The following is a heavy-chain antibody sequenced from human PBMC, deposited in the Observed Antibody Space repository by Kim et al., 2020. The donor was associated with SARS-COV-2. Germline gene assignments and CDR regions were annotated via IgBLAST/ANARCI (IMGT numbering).Heavy chain of an antibody. D-gene: IGHD5-18*01. J-gene: IGHJ4*02. V-gene: IGHV3-30-3*01. Sequence: GGSLRLSCAASGFTFSSYAMHWVRQAPGKGLEWVAIISYDGSNKYYADSVKGRFTISRDNSKNTLYLQMNSLRAEDTAVYYCARPRGYSYGSYIDYCGQGALVTVSS. CDR1: GFTFSSYA. CDR3: ARPRGYSYGSYIDY. CDR2: ISYDGSNK.